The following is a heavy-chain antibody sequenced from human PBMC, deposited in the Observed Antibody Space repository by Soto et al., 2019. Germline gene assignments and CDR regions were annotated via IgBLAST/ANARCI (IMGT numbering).Heavy chain of an antibody. CDR3: TTDSDPHYDFWSGYYYYYGMDV. V-gene: IGHV3-15*01. J-gene: IGHJ6*02. D-gene: IGHD3-3*01. Sequence: GGSLRLSCAASGFTFSNAWMSWVRQAPGKGLEWVGRIKSKTDGGTTDYAAPVKGRSTISRDDSKNTLYLQMNSLKTEDTAVYYCTTDSDPHYDFWSGYYYYYGMDVWGQGTTVTVSS. CDR2: IKSKTDGGTT. CDR1: GFTFSNAW.